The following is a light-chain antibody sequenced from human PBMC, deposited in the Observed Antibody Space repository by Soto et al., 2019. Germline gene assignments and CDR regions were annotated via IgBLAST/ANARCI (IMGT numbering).Light chain of an antibody. Sequence: EIVLTQSPGTLSLSPGERATLSCRASQSVTSTYFAWYQQKPGQSPRLIIYGGSTRASGFPDRFSGGGSGTDFTLTISRLEPEDSAVYYCHCQQFDSSRMYSFGQGTKLEI. CDR2: GGS. V-gene: IGKV3-20*01. J-gene: IGKJ2*03. CDR3: QQFDSSRMYS. CDR1: QSVTSTY.